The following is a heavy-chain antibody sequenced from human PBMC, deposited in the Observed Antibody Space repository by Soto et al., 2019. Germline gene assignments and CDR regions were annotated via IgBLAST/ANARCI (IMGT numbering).Heavy chain of an antibody. CDR3: ARVRRRTVTPTLFWFDP. J-gene: IGHJ5*02. CDR2: IYYSGST. Sequence: QVQLQESGPGLVKPSQTLSLTCTVSGGSISSGGYYWSWIRQHPGKGLEWIGYIYYSGSTYYNPSHKSRVTISVDTSKNQFSLKLSSVTAADTAVYYCARVRRRTVTPTLFWFDPWGQGTLVTVSS. V-gene: IGHV4-31*03. D-gene: IGHD4-17*01. CDR1: GGSISSGGYY.